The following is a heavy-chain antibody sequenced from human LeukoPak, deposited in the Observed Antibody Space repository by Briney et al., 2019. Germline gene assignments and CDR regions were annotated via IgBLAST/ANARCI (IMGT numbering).Heavy chain of an antibody. CDR1: GFIVNSNY. J-gene: IGHJ4*02. D-gene: IGHD4-17*01. Sequence: GGSLRLSCAASGFIVNSNYMNWVRQAPGKGLEWVSVLYSDDTTYYADSVKGRFTISRDNSKNTLYLQMNNLRAADTAVYYCAKDRGDYADYHFDYWGQGTLVTVSS. V-gene: IGHV3-53*01. CDR3: AKDRGDYADYHFDY. CDR2: LYSDDTT.